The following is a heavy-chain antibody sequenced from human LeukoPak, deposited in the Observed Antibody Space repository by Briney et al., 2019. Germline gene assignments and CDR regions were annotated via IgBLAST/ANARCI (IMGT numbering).Heavy chain of an antibody. CDR3: AKGMVRGVIIAKSHLDY. CDR1: GYSFSSYA. CDR2: ISGSGGST. Sequence: GESLKISCEGSGYSFSSYAMSWVRQAPGRGLEWVSAISGSGGSTYYADSVKGRFTISRDNSKNTLYLQMNSLRAEDTAVYYCAKGMVRGVIIAKSHLDYWGQGTLVTVSS. V-gene: IGHV3-23*01. D-gene: IGHD3-10*01. J-gene: IGHJ4*02.